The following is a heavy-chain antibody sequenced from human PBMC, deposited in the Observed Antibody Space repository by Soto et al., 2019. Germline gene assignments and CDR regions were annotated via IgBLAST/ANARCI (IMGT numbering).Heavy chain of an antibody. Sequence: VQLVESGGGLVQPARSLRLSCAASGFTFSDYYMSWIRQAPGKGLERVSYISSSGSTIYYADSVKGRFTISRDNAKNSRYLQKDGVRAEDTAVYYCAGDLFPCSRGWYYFDYWGQGTLVTVSS. CDR1: GFTFSDYY. CDR3: AGDLFPCSRGWYYFDY. CDR2: ISSSGSTI. V-gene: IGHV3-11*01. D-gene: IGHD3-22*01. J-gene: IGHJ4*02.